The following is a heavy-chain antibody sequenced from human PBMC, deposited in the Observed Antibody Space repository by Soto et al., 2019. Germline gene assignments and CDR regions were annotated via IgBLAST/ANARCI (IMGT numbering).Heavy chain of an antibody. CDR1: GGSISSGGYS. CDR2: IYHSGST. D-gene: IGHD4-17*01. J-gene: IGHJ6*02. CDR3: ARSRENNDYGDYYYYGMDV. Sequence: PSETLSLTCAVSGGSISSGGYSWSWIRQPPGKGLEWIGYIYHSGSTYYNPSLKSRVTISVDRSKNQFSLKLSSVTAADTAVYYCARSRENNDYGDYYYYGMDVWGQGTTVTVSS. V-gene: IGHV4-30-2*01.